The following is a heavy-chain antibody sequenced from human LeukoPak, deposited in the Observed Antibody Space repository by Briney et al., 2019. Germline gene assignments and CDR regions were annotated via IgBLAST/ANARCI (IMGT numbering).Heavy chain of an antibody. CDR1: GFTQNLYG. V-gene: IGHV3-23*01. Sequence: GGSLRLSWAVAGFTQNLYGTQGVRQAPGGGVGWVSGISGRGVSTVYGGSVKGRFSTSRDHSKHMVYRQMNTQRAEHTATYYCAQDRGPYIGVDNIWLPPWGQGTLVTVSS. CDR3: AQDRGPYIGVDNIWLPP. CDR2: ISGRGVST. J-gene: IGHJ5*02. D-gene: IGHD2-21*01.